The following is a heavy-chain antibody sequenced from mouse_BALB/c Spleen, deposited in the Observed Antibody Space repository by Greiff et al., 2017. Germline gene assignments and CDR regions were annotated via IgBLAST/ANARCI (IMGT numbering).Heavy chain of an antibody. CDR2: ISNLAYSI. J-gene: IGHJ4*01. CDR1: GFTFSDYG. CDR3: ARYDGDYYAMDY. D-gene: IGHD2-12*01. V-gene: IGHV5-15*02. Sequence: EVKLQESGGGLVQPGGSRKLSCAASGFTFSDYGMAWVRQAPGKGPEWVAFISNLAYSIYYADTVTGRFTISRENAKNTLYLEMSSLRSEDTAMYYCARYDGDYYAMDYWGQGTSVTASS.